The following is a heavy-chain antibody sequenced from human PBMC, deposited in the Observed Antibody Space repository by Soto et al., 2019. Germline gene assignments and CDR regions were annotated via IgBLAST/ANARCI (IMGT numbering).Heavy chain of an antibody. CDR3: AGDSLGVTVRWGGGFDI. CDR1: GFTFSNYV. CDR2: IWYDGSNK. Sequence: QVQLVESGGGVVQPGRSLRLSCAASGFTFSNYVMHWVRQAPGKGLEWVAVIWYDGSNKYYADSVKGRFTISRDSSINTVYLQMDSLRDEDTALYYCAGDSLGVTVRWGGGFDIWGQGTMVTVSS. V-gene: IGHV3-33*01. D-gene: IGHD2-21*02. J-gene: IGHJ3*02.